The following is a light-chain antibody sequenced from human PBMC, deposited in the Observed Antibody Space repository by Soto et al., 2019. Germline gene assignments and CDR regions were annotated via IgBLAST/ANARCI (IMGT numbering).Light chain of an antibody. J-gene: IGLJ1*01. CDR1: SSNIGAGYD. CDR2: GNS. Sequence: QSVLTQPPSVSGAPGQRVTISCTGSSSNIGAGYDVHWYQQLPGTAPKPLIYGNSNRPSGVPDRFSGSKSGTPASLAITGLQDEDEAGYYCQSYDSSLSGYVFGTGTKVTVL. CDR3: QSYDSSLSGYV. V-gene: IGLV1-40*01.